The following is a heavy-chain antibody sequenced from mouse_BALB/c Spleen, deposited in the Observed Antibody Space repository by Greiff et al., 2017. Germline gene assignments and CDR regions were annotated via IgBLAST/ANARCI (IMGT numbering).Heavy chain of an antibody. CDR2: IDPANGNT. V-gene: IGHV14-3*02. D-gene: IGHD2-4*01. Sequence: EVQLQQSGAELVKPGASVKLSCTASGFNIKDTYMHWVKQRPEQGLEWIGRIDPANGNTKYDPKFQGKATITAGTSSNTAYLQLSSLTSEDTAVYYCAGQDYDDYWGQGTTLTVSS. J-gene: IGHJ2*01. CDR1: GFNIKDTY. CDR3: AGQDYDDY.